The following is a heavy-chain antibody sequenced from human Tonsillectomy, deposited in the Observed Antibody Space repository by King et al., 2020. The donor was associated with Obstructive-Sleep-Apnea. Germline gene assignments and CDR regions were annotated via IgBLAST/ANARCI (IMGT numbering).Heavy chain of an antibody. J-gene: IGHJ4*02. CDR3: ARHRGVEDYGGYGDYFDY. Sequence: QLQESGPGLVKPSETLSLTCTVSGDSISNYYWSWIRQPPGKGLEWIGYMYYSGNTNYNPSLKSRVPISVDTSKLQFSLRLGSVTAADTAVYYCARHRGVEDYGGYGDYFDYWGQGTLVTVSS. D-gene: IGHD5-12*01. V-gene: IGHV4-59*08. CDR1: GDSISNYY. CDR2: MYYSGNT.